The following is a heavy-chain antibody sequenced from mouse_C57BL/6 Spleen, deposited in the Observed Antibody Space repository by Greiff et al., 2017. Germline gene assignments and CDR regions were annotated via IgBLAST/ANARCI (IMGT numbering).Heavy chain of an antibody. V-gene: IGHV1-26*01. CDR3: ATGTGLDY. J-gene: IGHJ2*01. Sequence: VQLQQSGPELVKPGASVKISCKASGYTFTDYYMHWVKQSHGKSLEWIGDINPNNGGTSYNQKFKGKATLTVDKSSSTAYMELRSLTSEDSAVYYCATGTGLDYWGQGTTLTVSA. CDR2: INPNNGGT. CDR1: GYTFTDYY. D-gene: IGHD4-1*01.